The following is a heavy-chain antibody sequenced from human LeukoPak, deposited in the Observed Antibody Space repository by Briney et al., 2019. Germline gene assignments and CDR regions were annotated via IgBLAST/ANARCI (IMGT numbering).Heavy chain of an antibody. CDR3: ARQPIYEAYFDF. V-gene: IGHV3-7*01. D-gene: IGHD3-16*01. J-gene: IGHJ4*02. Sequence: PGGSLRLSCVASGFPFDSNWMSWVRQAPGKGLEWVANIKHDGSEKNFVDSVKGRFTISRDNAENSLFLQMNSLRADDTAVYFCARQPIYEAYFDFWGQGTLVTVSS. CDR2: IKHDGSEK. CDR1: GFPFDSNW.